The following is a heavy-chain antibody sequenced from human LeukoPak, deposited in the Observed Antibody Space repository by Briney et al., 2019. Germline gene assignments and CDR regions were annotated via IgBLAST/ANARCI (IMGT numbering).Heavy chain of an antibody. J-gene: IGHJ3*02. CDR1: GFTFDDYA. CDR3: ARDTITIFGVVIMWGSDAFDI. V-gene: IGHV3-43D*04. D-gene: IGHD3-3*01. Sequence: GGSLRLSCAASGFTFDDYAMHWVRQAPGKGLEWVSLISWDGGSTYYADSVKGRFTISRDNSKNSLYLQMNSLRAEDTAVYYCARDTITIFGVVIMWGSDAFDIWGQGTMVTVSS. CDR2: ISWDGGST.